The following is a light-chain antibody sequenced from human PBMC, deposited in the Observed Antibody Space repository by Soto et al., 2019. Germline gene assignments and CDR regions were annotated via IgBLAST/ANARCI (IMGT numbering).Light chain of an antibody. CDR2: EGS. Sequence: QSVLTQPASVSGSPGQSITISCTGTSSDVGSYNLVSWYQQHPGKAPKLMIYEGSKRPSGVSNRFSGSKSGNTASLTISGLQAEDEADYYCRSYAVSSTPLYVFGTGTKVTVL. J-gene: IGLJ1*01. CDR1: SSDVGSYNL. CDR3: RSYAVSSTPLYV. V-gene: IGLV2-23*01.